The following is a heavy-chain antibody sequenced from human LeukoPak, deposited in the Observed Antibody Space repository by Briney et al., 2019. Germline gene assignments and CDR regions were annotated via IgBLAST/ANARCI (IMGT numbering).Heavy chain of an antibody. D-gene: IGHD5-12*01. Sequence: SETLSLTCAVYGGSFSDYWWTWIRQSPGKGLEWIGEVNHSGRTNYNPSLKSRVSISVDTSKNQFSLKLSSVTAADTAVYYCARRAREWLRWAFDYWGQGTLVTVSS. V-gene: IGHV4-34*01. CDR3: ARRAREWLRWAFDY. CDR2: VNHSGRT. CDR1: GGSFSDYW. J-gene: IGHJ4*02.